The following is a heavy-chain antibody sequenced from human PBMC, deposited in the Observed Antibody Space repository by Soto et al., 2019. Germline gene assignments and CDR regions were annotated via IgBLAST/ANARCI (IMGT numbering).Heavy chain of an antibody. CDR2: IKFDGSST. J-gene: IGHJ6*02. V-gene: IGHV3-74*01. Sequence: EVQLVESGGGLVQPGGSLRLSCAASGFAFSTYWMHWVRQAPGKGLLWVSRIKFDGSSTYYADSVKGRFTISRDDAKKTLFLQMNGLRVADTAVYYCARGAKNIYAMDVWGQGTTVTVSS. CDR1: GFAFSTYW. CDR3: ARGAKNIYAMDV.